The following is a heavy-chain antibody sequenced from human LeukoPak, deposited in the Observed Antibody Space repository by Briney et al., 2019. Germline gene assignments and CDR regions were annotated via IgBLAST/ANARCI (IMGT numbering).Heavy chain of an antibody. V-gene: IGHV3-23*01. CDR2: ISGSGGST. CDR1: GFTFSSYA. Sequence: GGSLRLSCAASGFTFSSYAMSWVRQAPGKGLEWVSAISGSGGSTYYADSVKGRFTISRDNSKNTLYLQMNSLRAEDTAVYYCARARAPWGVATYDYWGQGTLVTVSS. D-gene: IGHD5-12*01. J-gene: IGHJ4*02. CDR3: ARARAPWGVATYDY.